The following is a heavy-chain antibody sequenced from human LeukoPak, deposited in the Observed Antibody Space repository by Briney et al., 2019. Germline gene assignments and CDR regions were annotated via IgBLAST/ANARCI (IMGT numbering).Heavy chain of an antibody. D-gene: IGHD2-15*01. Sequence: SETLSLTCAVYGGSFSGYYWSWIRQPPGKGLEWIGEINHSGSTNYNPSLKSRVTISVDTSKNQFSLKLSSVTAADTAVYYCGRGGVVVVAATRGPGWFDPWGQGTLVTVSS. CDR1: GGSFSGYY. CDR2: INHSGST. J-gene: IGHJ5*02. V-gene: IGHV4-34*01. CDR3: GRGGVVVVAATRGPGWFDP.